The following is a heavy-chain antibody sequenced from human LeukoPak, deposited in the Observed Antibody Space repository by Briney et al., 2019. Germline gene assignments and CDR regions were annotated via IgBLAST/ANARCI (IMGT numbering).Heavy chain of an antibody. CDR1: GGSISSSSYY. J-gene: IGHJ4*02. CDR3: AREVRGQLRN. V-gene: IGHV4-39*07. Sequence: PSETLSLTCTVSGGSISSSSYYWGWIRQPPGKGLEWIGSIYYSGSTYYNPSLKNRVTISVDTSKNQFSLKLSSVTAADTAVYYCAREVRGQLRNWGQGTLVTVSS. D-gene: IGHD2-2*01. CDR2: IYYSGST.